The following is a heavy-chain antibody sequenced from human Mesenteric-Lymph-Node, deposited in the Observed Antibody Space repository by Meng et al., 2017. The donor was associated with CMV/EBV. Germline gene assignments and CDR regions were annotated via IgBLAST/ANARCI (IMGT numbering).Heavy chain of an antibody. CDR1: GFTFSSYG. CDR3: ARANDLDF. Sequence: GESLKISCAASGFTFSSYGMHWVRQAPGKGLEWVAGVSSDRANTYYLESVKGRFTISRDNSKNALYLQMNSLRAEDTAVYYCARANDLDFWGRGTLVTVSS. CDR2: VSSDRANT. V-gene: IGHV3-30*03. J-gene: IGHJ4*02.